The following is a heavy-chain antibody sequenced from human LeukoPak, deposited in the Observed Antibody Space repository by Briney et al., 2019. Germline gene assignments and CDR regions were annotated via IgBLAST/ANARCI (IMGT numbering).Heavy chain of an antibody. V-gene: IGHV3-23*01. Sequence: GGSLRLSCAASGFTFSSYAMSWVRQAPGKGLEWVSAISGSGGSTYYADSVRGRFTISRDNSKNTLYLQMNSLRAEDTAVYYCAKALGFMVRGVPIDYWGQGTLSPSPQ. J-gene: IGHJ4*02. CDR2: ISGSGGST. CDR1: GFTFSSYA. CDR3: AKALGFMVRGVPIDY. D-gene: IGHD3-10*01.